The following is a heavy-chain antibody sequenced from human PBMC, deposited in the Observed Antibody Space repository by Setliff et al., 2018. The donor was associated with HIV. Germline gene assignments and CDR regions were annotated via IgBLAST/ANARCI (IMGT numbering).Heavy chain of an antibody. J-gene: IGHJ6*03. CDR2: ISSSGTTI. CDR3: ARVSITYWYSIPRDYYYYMDV. Sequence: GGSLRLSCAASGFTFSNYEMNWVRQAPGKGLEWVSYISSSGTTIYYADSVKGRFTISRDNAKNSLYLQMNSLRAEDTAVYYCARVSITYWYSIPRDYYYYMDVWGEGTTVTVSS. CDR1: GFTFSNYE. V-gene: IGHV3-48*03. D-gene: IGHD2-8*02.